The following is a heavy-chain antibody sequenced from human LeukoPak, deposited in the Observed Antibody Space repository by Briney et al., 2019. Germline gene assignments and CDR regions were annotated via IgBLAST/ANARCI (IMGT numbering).Heavy chain of an antibody. CDR1: GYTFTDYF. CDR2: INPNSGAT. CDR3: ARYVVYGSGKYYFDY. D-gene: IGHD3-10*01. J-gene: IGHJ4*02. Sequence: ASVTVSCKASGYTFTDYFIHWIRQAPGQGLEWRGWINPNSGATSYAQKFQGRVTMTRDTSINTGNMELTGLRFDDTAVYYCARYVVYGSGKYYFDYWGQGTLVTVSS. V-gene: IGHV1-2*02.